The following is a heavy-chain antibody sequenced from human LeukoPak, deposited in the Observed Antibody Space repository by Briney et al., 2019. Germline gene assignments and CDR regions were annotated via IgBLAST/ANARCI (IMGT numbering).Heavy chain of an antibody. CDR1: GGSISSYY. J-gene: IGHJ4*02. V-gene: IGHV4-59*01. D-gene: IGHD3-10*01. CDR3: ARYGSGSYYNGPPLDY. CDR2: IYYSGST. Sequence: SETLSLTCTVSGGSISSYYWSWIRQPPGKGLEWIGYIYYSGSTNYNPSHKSRVTISVDTSKNQFSLKLSSVTAADTAVYYCARYGSGSYYNGPPLDYWGQGTLVTVSS.